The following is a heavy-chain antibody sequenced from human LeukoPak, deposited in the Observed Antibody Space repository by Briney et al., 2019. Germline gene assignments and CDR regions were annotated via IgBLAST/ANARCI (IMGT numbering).Heavy chain of an antibody. J-gene: IGHJ2*01. CDR2: FYTSGST. CDR3: AKVAGSRYFDI. CDR1: GGSVSTYY. V-gene: IGHV4-4*07. Sequence: PSETLSLTCTVSGGSVSTYYWSWIRQPAGKGLEWIGRFYTSGSTSYNPSLKSRVSMSVDTSKNHFSLNLTSVTAADTAVYYCAKVAGSRYFDIWGRGTLATVSS. D-gene: IGHD6-19*01.